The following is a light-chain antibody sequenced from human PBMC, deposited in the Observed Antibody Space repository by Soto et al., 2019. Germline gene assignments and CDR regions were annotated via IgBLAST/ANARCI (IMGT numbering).Light chain of an antibody. CDR2: AAS. CDR1: QSVSSK. J-gene: IGKJ1*01. Sequence: EIVMTQSPATLSVSPGERATLSCRANQSVSSKIVWYQQKSGQAPRLLIYAASTRATGVPARFTGSGSGTEFTLTITSLQSEDFAVYYCQQYSNWPKTFGQGSRVEIK. V-gene: IGKV3-15*01. CDR3: QQYSNWPKT.